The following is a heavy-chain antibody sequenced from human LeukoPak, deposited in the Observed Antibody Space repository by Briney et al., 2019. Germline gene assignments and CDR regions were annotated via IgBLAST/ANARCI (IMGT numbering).Heavy chain of an antibody. Sequence: ASVKVSRKASGYTFTSYDINWVRQATGQGLEWMGWMNPNSGNTGYAQKFQGRVIMTWNTSISTAYMELSSLRSEDTAVYYCARGLTKVGATIFDYWGQGTLVTVSS. CDR1: GYTFTSYD. CDR2: MNPNSGNT. J-gene: IGHJ4*02. V-gene: IGHV1-8*01. CDR3: ARGLTKVGATIFDY. D-gene: IGHD1-26*01.